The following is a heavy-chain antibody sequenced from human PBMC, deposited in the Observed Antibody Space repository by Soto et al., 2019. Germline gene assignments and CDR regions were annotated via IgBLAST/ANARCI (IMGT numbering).Heavy chain of an antibody. CDR1: GFTFSSYA. D-gene: IGHD3-22*01. Sequence: GGSLRLSCVASGFTFSSYAMYWVRQAPGKGLEWVSAISGSGSNTYYADSVKGRFTISRDNSKNTVYLQMNSLRVEDTAVYYCANGGQVVTSPHDAFDIWGQGTMVTVSS. CDR2: ISGSGSNT. CDR3: ANGGQVVTSPHDAFDI. J-gene: IGHJ3*02. V-gene: IGHV3-23*01.